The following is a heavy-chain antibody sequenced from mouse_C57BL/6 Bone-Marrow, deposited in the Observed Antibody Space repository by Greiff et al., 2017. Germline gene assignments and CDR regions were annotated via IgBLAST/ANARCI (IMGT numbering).Heavy chain of an antibody. Sequence: QVQLQQPGAELVRPGSSVKLSCKASGYTFTSYWMHWVKQRPIQGLEWIGNIDPSDSETHYNQKFKDKATLTVDKSSSTAYMQLSSLTSEDSAVYYGARRGQRAQATWAMDYWGQGTSVTVSS. CDR2: IDPSDSET. V-gene: IGHV1-52*01. J-gene: IGHJ4*01. CDR1: GYTFTSYW. D-gene: IGHD3-2*02. CDR3: ARRGQRAQATWAMDY.